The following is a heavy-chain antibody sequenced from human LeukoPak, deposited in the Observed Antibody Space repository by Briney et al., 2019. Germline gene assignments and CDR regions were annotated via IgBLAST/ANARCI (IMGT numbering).Heavy chain of an antibody. D-gene: IGHD3-3*02. V-gene: IGHV3-21*01. CDR3: ARVFSQNYYMDV. CDR2: ISSSSSYI. Sequence: GGSLRLSCAASGFTFSSYSMNWVRQAPGKGLEWVSSISSSSSYIYYADSVKGRFTISRDNAKNSLYLQMNSLRAEDTAVYYCARVFSQNYYMDVWGKGTTVTVSS. CDR1: GFTFSSYS. J-gene: IGHJ6*03.